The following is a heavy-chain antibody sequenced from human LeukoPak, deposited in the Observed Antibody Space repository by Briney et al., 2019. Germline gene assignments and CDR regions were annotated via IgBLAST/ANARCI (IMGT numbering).Heavy chain of an antibody. CDR1: GYIFTGYY. CDR2: INPDSGDT. CDR3: ARAQGRLSTSRYTGY. J-gene: IGHJ4*02. D-gene: IGHD6-13*01. Sequence: DSVKVSCKASGYIFTGYYIHWVRQAPGQGLEWMGRINPDSGDTIFAQRFQGRVTMSRDTSITTAYMEVSRLRPDDTAVYFCARAQGRLSTSRYTGYWGQGTPVTVSS. V-gene: IGHV1-2*06.